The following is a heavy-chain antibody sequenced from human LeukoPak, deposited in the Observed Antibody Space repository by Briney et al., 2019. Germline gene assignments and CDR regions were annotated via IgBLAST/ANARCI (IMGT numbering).Heavy chain of an antibody. D-gene: IGHD2-2*01. CDR3: ARQLPDYYYYYMDV. V-gene: IGHV4-38-2*02. CDR1: GYSISSGYY. CDR2: IYHSGST. J-gene: IGHJ6*03. Sequence: PETLSLTCTVSGYSISSGYYWGWIRQPPGKGLEWIGSIYHSGSTYYNPSLKSRVTISVDTSKNQFSLKLSSVTAADTAVYYCARQLPDYYYYYMDVWGKGTTVTVSS.